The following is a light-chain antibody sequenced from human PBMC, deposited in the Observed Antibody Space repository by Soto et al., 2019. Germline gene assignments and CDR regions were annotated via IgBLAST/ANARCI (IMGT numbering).Light chain of an antibody. Sequence: DIQMTQSPSTLSGSVGDRVTITCRASQTISSWLAWYQQKPGKAPKLLIYKASTLKCGVPSRFSGSGSGTEFTLTTSSLQPDDFATYYCQHYNSYSEALGQGTKADIK. V-gene: IGKV1-5*03. CDR1: QTISSW. CDR3: QHYNSYSEA. J-gene: IGKJ1*01. CDR2: KAS.